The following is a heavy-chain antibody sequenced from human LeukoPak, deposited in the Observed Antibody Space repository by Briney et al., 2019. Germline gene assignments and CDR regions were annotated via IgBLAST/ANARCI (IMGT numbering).Heavy chain of an antibody. CDR1: GGSISSGDFY. V-gene: IGHV4-30-4*08. J-gene: IGHJ4*02. Sequence: SETLSLTCTVSGGSISSGDFYWSWIRQPPGKGLEWIGYIFYSGSTNYNPSLKSRVTISVDTSKNQFSLKLSSVTAADTAVYYCARSRRIDYWGQGTLVTVSS. CDR3: ARSRRIDY. CDR2: IFYSGST.